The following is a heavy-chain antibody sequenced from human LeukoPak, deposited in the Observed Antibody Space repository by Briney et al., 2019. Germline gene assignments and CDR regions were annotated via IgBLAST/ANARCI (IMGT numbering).Heavy chain of an antibody. J-gene: IGHJ4*02. CDR1: GFTFSSYA. D-gene: IGHD6-19*01. Sequence: GGSLRLSCAASGFTFSSYAMSWVRQAPGKGLEWVSAISGSGGSTYYADSVKGRFTISRDNSKNTLYLQMNSLRAEDTAVYYCAKQDRITVAAHRRAFDYWGQGTLVTVSS. CDR2: ISGSGGST. V-gene: IGHV3-23*01. CDR3: AKQDRITVAAHRRAFDY.